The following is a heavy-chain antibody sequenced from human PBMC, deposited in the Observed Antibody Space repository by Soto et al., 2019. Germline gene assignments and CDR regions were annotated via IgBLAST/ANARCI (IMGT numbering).Heavy chain of an antibody. J-gene: IGHJ4*02. CDR1: GFTFSSYW. Sequence: HPGGSLRLSCAASGFTFSSYWMSWVRQAPGKGLEWVANIKQDGSEKYYVDSVKGRFTISRDNAKNSLYLQMNSLRAEDTAVYYCARDPRPYYYDSSGYIVWGQGTLVTVSS. D-gene: IGHD3-22*01. CDR3: ARDPRPYYYDSSGYIV. CDR2: IKQDGSEK. V-gene: IGHV3-7*01.